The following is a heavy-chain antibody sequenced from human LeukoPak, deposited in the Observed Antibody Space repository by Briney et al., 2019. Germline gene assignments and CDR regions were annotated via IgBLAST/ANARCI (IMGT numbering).Heavy chain of an antibody. CDR2: IIHSGGS. V-gene: IGHV4-34*01. CDR1: GGFFSGYY. CDR3: ARGWTLKTPLGRVSGTSSRRGRYFDY. D-gene: IGHD1-1*01. Sequence: SKILFITSAVYGGFFSGYYWCWIRQSPPKRLQWSGGIIHSGGSNYNPPLKSRVTISVGTSKNQFSLKLTSVTAADTAMYYCARGWTLKTPLGRVSGTSSRRGRYFDYWGQGTLVTVSP. J-gene: IGHJ4*01.